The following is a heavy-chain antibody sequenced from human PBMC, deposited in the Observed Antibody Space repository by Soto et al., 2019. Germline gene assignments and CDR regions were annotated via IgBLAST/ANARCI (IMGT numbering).Heavy chain of an antibody. CDR1: GFTFSSYG. Sequence: PGGSLRLSCAASGFTFSSYGMHWVRQAPGKGLERVAVISYDGSNKYYADSVKGRFTISRDNSKNTLYLQMNSLRAEDTAVYYCAKDKLSDYVWGSYRYTQGYYNYGMDVWGQGTTVTVSS. CDR2: ISYDGSNK. CDR3: AKDKLSDYVWGSYRYTQGYYNYGMDV. V-gene: IGHV3-30*18. J-gene: IGHJ6*02. D-gene: IGHD3-16*02.